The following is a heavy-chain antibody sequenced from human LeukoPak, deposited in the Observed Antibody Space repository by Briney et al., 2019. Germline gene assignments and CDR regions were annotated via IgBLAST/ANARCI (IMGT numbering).Heavy chain of an antibody. CDR2: IYSSGSA. CDR3: AREVVAAGGDWFDP. CDR1: GGSISSDY. J-gene: IGHJ5*02. D-gene: IGHD3-22*01. Sequence: PSETLSLTCTVSGGSISSDYWSWIRQPAGKGLEWIGRIYSSGSANYNPSLKSRATMSADTSKNQFSLKLSSVTAADTAVYYCAREVVAAGGDWFDPWGQGTLVTVSS. V-gene: IGHV4-4*07.